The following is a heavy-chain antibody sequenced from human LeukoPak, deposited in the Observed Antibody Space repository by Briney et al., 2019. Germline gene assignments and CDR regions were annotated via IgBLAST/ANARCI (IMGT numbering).Heavy chain of an antibody. Sequence: GGSLRLSCAASGFTFSSYEMNWVRQAPGKGLEWVSYISSSGSTIYYADSVKGRFTISRDSAKNSLYLQMNSLRAEDTAVYYCAREGGYGRDFDYWGQGTLVTVSS. J-gene: IGHJ4*02. CDR2: ISSSGSTI. D-gene: IGHD5-12*01. V-gene: IGHV3-48*03. CDR1: GFTFSSYE. CDR3: AREGGYGRDFDY.